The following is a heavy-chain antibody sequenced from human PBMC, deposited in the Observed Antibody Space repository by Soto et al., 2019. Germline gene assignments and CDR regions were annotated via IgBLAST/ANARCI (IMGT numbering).Heavy chain of an antibody. CDR2: VYPADSKT. V-gene: IGHV5-51*01. CDR3: AKFRVGGYCTSDVCYQFDN. CDR1: GYSFTSYW. J-gene: IGHJ4*02. D-gene: IGHD2-8*01. Sequence: PGESLKISCKGSGYSFTSYWIGWMRQMPGKGLEWMGIVYPADSKTRYSPSFEGQVTISAGNSNSTAYLQWSSLKASDTAMYYCAKFRVGGYCTSDVCYQFDNWGLGTLVTVSS.